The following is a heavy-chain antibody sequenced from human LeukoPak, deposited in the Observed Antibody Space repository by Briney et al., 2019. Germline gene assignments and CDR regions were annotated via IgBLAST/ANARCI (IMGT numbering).Heavy chain of an antibody. D-gene: IGHD3-10*01. CDR2: ISGSGGNT. Sequence: GGTLRLSCAASGFTFSTYGMSWVRQAPGKGLEWVSSISGSGGNTYYADSVKGRFTISRDNSKNTLYLQMNSLRAEDTAVYYCAGDWVGESTMVRAANWFDPWGQGTLVTVSS. CDR3: AGDWVGESTMVRAANWFDP. J-gene: IGHJ5*02. CDR1: GFTFSTYG. V-gene: IGHV3-23*01.